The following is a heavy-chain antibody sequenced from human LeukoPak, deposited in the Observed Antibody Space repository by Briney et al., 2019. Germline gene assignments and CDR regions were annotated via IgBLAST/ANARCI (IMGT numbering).Heavy chain of an antibody. CDR1: GFTFSSYW. CDR2: IKQDGSEK. CDR3: ARDRGGLTTVVTSGLAFDI. J-gene: IGHJ3*02. D-gene: IGHD4-23*01. Sequence: GGSLRLSCAASGFTFSSYWMSWVRQAPGKGLGWWPNIKQDGSEKYQVDSVKGRFTISRDNAKNSLYLQMDSLRAEDTAVYYCARDRGGLTTVVTSGLAFDIWGQGTMVTVSS. V-gene: IGHV3-7*01.